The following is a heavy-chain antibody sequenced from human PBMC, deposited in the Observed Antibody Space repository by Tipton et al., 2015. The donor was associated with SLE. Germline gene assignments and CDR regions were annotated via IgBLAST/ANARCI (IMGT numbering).Heavy chain of an antibody. J-gene: IGHJ4*02. Sequence: SLRLSCAASGFPFTSYAMSWVRQAPGKGLEWVSVISGSGGTTYYADSVKGRLTISRDNSENTLYLQMNSLRAEDPAVYYCAKVRDYIWGSLDYWGQGTLVTVSS. CDR3: AKVRDYIWGSLDY. D-gene: IGHD3-16*01. CDR1: GFPFTSYA. CDR2: ISGSGGTT. V-gene: IGHV3-23*01.